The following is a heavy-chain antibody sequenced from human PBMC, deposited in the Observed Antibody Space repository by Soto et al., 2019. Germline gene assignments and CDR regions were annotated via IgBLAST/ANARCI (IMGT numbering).Heavy chain of an antibody. J-gene: IGHJ5*02. D-gene: IGHD6-13*01. CDR1: GYTFTHYA. CDR2: INAGSGNT. Sequence: QVQLVQSGAEVKNPGASVKFYCTASGYTFTHYAIHWVRHAPGQRLEWMGFINAGSGNTEYSQTFQGRLTFTKDTPASTAYMDLSSLRSEDTAIYSCASGFAAEGAWGQGTLVTVSS. V-gene: IGHV1-3*01. CDR3: ASGFAAEGA.